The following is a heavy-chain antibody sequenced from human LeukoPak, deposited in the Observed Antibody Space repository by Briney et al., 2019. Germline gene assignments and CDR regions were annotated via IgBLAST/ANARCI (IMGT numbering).Heavy chain of an antibody. Sequence: GGSLRLSCAASGFTFSGYDMSWVRQAPGKGLEWVSYTSSSSSTIYYADSVKSRFTISRDNAKNSLYLQMNSLRAEDTAVYYCARDVQHLDYWGQGTLVTVSS. CDR2: TSSSSSTI. CDR3: ARDVQHLDY. D-gene: IGHD1-1*01. V-gene: IGHV3-48*04. CDR1: GFTFSGYD. J-gene: IGHJ4*02.